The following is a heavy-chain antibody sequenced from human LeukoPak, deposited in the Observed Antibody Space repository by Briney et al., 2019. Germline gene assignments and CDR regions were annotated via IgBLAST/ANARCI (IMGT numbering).Heavy chain of an antibody. V-gene: IGHV3-43D*03. J-gene: IGHJ6*03. CDR2: ISWDGGST. D-gene: IGHD2-2*01. CDR1: GFTFDDYA. Sequence: GGSLRLSCAASGFTFDDYAMHWVRQAPGKGLEWVSLISWDGGSTYYADSVKGRFTISRDNSKNSLYLQMNSLRAEDTALYYCAQSVVPAAINYYYMDVWGKGTTVTVSS. CDR3: AQSVVPAAINYYYMDV.